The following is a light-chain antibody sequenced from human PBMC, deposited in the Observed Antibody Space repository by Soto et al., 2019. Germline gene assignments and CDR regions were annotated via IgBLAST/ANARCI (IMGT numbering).Light chain of an antibody. CDR1: SSNIGDNP. CDR2: IND. Sequence: QSVLTQPPSASGTPGQRITISVSGSSSNIGDNPVNWYQQLPGAAPKLLIYINDQRPSGVPDRFSGSKSGTSASLAISGLQPEDEADYYCAAWDDSLNALFGTGTKVTVL. J-gene: IGLJ1*01. CDR3: AAWDDSLNAL. V-gene: IGLV1-44*01.